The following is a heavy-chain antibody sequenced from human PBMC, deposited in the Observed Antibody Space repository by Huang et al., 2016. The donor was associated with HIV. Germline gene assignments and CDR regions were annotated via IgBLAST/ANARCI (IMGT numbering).Heavy chain of an antibody. CDR2: FNPEEGER. CDR3: ATEGLWGEGNTLDY. Sequence: QVQLTQSGAEVKKPGASVKVSCKISGDTLTESSMHWVRQAPGKGLEWMGSFNPEEGERGYAQRFQGRVTMTEDTTTDTAYVELSSLRSEDTAVYYCATEGLWGEGNTLDYWGQGTLVTVSS. CDR1: GDTLTESS. V-gene: IGHV1-24*01. J-gene: IGHJ4*02. D-gene: IGHD3-10*01.